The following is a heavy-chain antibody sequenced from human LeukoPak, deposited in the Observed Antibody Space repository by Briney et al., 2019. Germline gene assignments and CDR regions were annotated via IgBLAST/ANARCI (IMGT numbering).Heavy chain of an antibody. J-gene: IGHJ6*03. V-gene: IGHV4-39*07. Sequence: PSETLPPTCTVSGGSISSSSYYWGWIRQPPGKGLEWIGSIYYSGSTYYNPSLKSRVTISVDTSKNQFSLKLSSVTAADTAVYYCAQTVTKRKLYYYMDVWGKGTTVTVSS. CDR2: IYYSGST. CDR3: AQTVTKRKLYYYMDV. D-gene: IGHD4-17*01. CDR1: GGSISSSSYY.